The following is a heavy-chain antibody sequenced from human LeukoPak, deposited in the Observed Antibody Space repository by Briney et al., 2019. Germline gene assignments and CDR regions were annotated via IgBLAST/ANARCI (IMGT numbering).Heavy chain of an antibody. CDR1: GYTFTSYD. V-gene: IGHV1-18*01. Sequence: ASVKVSCKASGYTFTSYDINWVRQAPGQGLEWMGWISAYNGNTNYAQKLQGRVTMTTDTSTSTAYMELRSLRSDDTAVYYCARVHLYYYDSSGAGDAFDIWGRGTMVTVSS. J-gene: IGHJ3*02. CDR3: ARVHLYYYDSSGAGDAFDI. D-gene: IGHD3-22*01. CDR2: ISAYNGNT.